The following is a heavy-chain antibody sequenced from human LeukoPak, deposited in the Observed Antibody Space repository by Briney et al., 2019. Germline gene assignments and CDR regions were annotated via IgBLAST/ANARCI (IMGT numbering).Heavy chain of an antibody. CDR2: IYHSGST. V-gene: IGHV4-38-2*02. D-gene: IGHD4-17*01. CDR3: ARDDSDYGDYARFVP. CDR1: GYSISSGYY. Sequence: SETLSLTCAVSGYSISSGYYWGWIRQPPRKGLEWIGSIYHSGSTYYNPSLKSRVTISVDTSKNQFSLKLSSVTAADTAVYYCARDDSDYGDYARFVPWGQGTLVTVSS. J-gene: IGHJ5*02.